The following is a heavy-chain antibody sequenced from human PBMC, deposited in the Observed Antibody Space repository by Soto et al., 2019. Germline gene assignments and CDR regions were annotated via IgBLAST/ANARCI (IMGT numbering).Heavy chain of an antibody. D-gene: IGHD6-13*01. CDR2: ISGGGTSR. Sequence: EVQLLESGGGLVQPGGSLRLSCAASGVAFSRYAMNWVRQAPGKGLEWVSSISGGGTSRYSADSVKGRFTISRANAKNALYLQMNRQRVVDTALYHCAKHANYGKIAGDALEIWGQGTLVNVSS. CDR3: AKHANYGKIAGDALEI. CDR1: GVAFSRYA. J-gene: IGHJ3*02. V-gene: IGHV3-23*01.